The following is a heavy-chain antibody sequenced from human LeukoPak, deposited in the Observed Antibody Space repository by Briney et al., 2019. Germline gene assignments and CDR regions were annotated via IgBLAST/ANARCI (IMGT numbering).Heavy chain of an antibody. CDR1: GGSISSYY. CDR2: IYYSGRT. CDR3: ARATANYGGNSGWFDP. V-gene: IGHV4-59*01. Sequence: ASETLSLTCSVSGGSISSYYWSWIRQPPGKGLEWIGHIYYSGRTNYNPSLKSRVTISVDTSKNQFSLKLSSVTAADTAVYYCARATANYGGNSGWFDPWGQGTLVTVSS. J-gene: IGHJ5*02. D-gene: IGHD4-23*01.